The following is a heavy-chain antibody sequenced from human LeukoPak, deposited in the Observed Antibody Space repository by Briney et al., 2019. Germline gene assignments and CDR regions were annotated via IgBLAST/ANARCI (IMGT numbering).Heavy chain of an antibody. Sequence: SETLSLTCTVSGGPISSYYWSWIRQPPGKGLEWIGYIYYSGSTNYNPSLKSRVTISVDTSKNQFSLKLSSVTAADTAVYYCARARQWLVPHSAFDIWGQGTMVTVSS. CDR2: IYYSGST. V-gene: IGHV4-59*01. D-gene: IGHD6-19*01. J-gene: IGHJ3*02. CDR3: ARARQWLVPHSAFDI. CDR1: GGPISSYY.